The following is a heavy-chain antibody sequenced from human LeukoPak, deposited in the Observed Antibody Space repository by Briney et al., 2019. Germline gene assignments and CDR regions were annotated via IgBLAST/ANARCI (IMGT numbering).Heavy chain of an antibody. Sequence: HGASVKVSCKASGYTFTGYYMHWVRQAPGQGLEWMGWINPNSGGTNYAQKFQGRVTMTRDTSISTAYMKLSRLRSDDTAVYYCASRGDDYGDYLDNFDYWGQGTLVTVSS. CDR1: GYTFTGYY. CDR2: INPNSGGT. CDR3: ASRGDDYGDYLDNFDY. V-gene: IGHV1-2*02. D-gene: IGHD4-17*01. J-gene: IGHJ4*02.